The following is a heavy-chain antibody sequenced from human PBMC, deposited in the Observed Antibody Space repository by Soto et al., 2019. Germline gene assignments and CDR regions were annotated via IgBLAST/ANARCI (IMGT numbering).Heavy chain of an antibody. V-gene: IGHV4-59*01. CDR1: GGSISSYY. Sequence: QVQLQESGPGLVKPSETLSLTCTVSGGSISSYYWSWIRQPPGKGLEWIGYIYYSGSTNYTPSLKRRVTIAVDTSKNQSSLKLSSVTAADTAVYYCARSRTTVTPSGFQHWGQGTLVTVSS. J-gene: IGHJ1*01. CDR2: IYYSGST. D-gene: IGHD4-17*01. CDR3: ARSRTTVTPSGFQH.